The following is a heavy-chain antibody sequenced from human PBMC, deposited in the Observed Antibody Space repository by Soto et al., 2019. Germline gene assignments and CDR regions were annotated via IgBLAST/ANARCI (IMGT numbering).Heavy chain of an antibody. Sequence: SETLSLTCAVYGGPFSGYYWSWIRQPPGKGLEWIGEINHSGSTYYNPSLKSRVTISVDRSKNQFSLKLSSVTAADTAVYYCAKGVPGIGVAGTGYFQHWGQGTLVTVSS. V-gene: IGHV4-34*01. D-gene: IGHD6-19*01. CDR3: AKGVPGIGVAGTGYFQH. CDR2: INHSGST. CDR1: GGPFSGYY. J-gene: IGHJ1*01.